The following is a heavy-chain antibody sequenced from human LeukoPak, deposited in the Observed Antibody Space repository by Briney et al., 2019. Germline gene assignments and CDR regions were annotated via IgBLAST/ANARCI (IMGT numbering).Heavy chain of an antibody. CDR3: ASLTVTTQPYYYYGMDV. J-gene: IGHJ6*02. Sequence: SQTLSLTCTVSGGSISSGDYYWSWIRQPPGKGLEWIGYIYYSGSTYYNPSLKSRVTISVDTSKNQFSLKLSSVTAADTAVYYCASLTVTTQPYYYYGMDVWGQGTTVTVSS. D-gene: IGHD4-17*01. V-gene: IGHV4-30-4*01. CDR2: IYYSGST. CDR1: GGSISSGDYY.